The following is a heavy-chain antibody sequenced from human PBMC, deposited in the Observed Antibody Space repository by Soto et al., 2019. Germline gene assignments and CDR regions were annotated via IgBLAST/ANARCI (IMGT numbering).Heavy chain of an antibody. Sequence: QVHLVESGGGLVKPGGSLRLSCAASGFIFSDHYMSWIRQAPGNGLEWISYINGPSDTIYYSESAKGRFTVPRDNAKNFLYLQGANLRADAPAVYYFATVSYYASRRYSRRLTTATFDHWGQGMLVTVSS. CDR3: ATVSYYASRRYSRRLTTATFDH. D-gene: IGHD3-10*01. CDR2: INGPSDTI. J-gene: IGHJ4*02. V-gene: IGHV3-11*04. CDR1: GFIFSDHY.